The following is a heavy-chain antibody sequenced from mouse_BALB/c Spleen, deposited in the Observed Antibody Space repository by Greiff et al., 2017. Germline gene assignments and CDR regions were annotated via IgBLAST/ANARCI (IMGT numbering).Heavy chain of an antibody. Sequence: VQLQQPGAELVKPGASVKLSCKASGYTFTSYWMHWVKQRPGQGLEWIGEINPSNGRTNYNEKFKSKATLTVDKSSSTAYMQLSSLTSEDSAVYYCARGGLLRLFDYWGQGTTLTVSS. CDR1: GYTFTSYW. V-gene: IGHV1S81*02. D-gene: IGHD1-2*01. CDR2: INPSNGRT. J-gene: IGHJ2*01. CDR3: ARGGLLRLFDY.